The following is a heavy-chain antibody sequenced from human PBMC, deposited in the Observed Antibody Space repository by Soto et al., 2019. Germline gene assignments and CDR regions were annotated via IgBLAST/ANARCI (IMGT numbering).Heavy chain of an antibody. V-gene: IGHV4-31*03. Sequence: QVQLQESGPGLVKPSQTLSLTCTVSGGSISSGGYYWSWIRQHPGKGLEWIGYIYYSGSTYYNPSLKSRLTISVDTSKNQFPLKLSSVTAADTAVYYCARDHPVSSWEDYYYYGMDVWGQGTTVTVSS. CDR1: GGSISSGGYY. CDR3: ARDHPVSSWEDYYYYGMDV. J-gene: IGHJ6*02. CDR2: IYYSGST. D-gene: IGHD6-13*01.